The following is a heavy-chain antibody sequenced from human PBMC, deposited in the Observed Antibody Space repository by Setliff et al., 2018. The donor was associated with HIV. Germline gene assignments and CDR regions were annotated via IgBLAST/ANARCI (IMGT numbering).Heavy chain of an antibody. CDR3: ARLRAAGTVHYFDP. V-gene: IGHV4-4*07. Sequence: SETLSLTCTVSGDSMSDYYWSWIRQSAGKGLEWIGRIFARGGTTYSPALRSRVTMSVDMSKSQLSLTLTSVTPADTAVYYCARLRAAGTVHYFDPWGQGTQVTVSS. CDR1: GDSMSDYY. J-gene: IGHJ5*02. D-gene: IGHD6-13*01. CDR2: IFARGGT.